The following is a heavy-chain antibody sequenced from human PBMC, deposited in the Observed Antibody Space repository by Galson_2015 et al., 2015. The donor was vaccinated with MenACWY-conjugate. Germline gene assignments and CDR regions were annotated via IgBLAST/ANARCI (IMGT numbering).Heavy chain of an antibody. Sequence: SETLSLTCTVSAGSSSSNDDYWGWFRQPPGKSLEWFGNINHCGGTYYNPSLKSRVTISVDPSKNQFSLKLTSVTAADTAVYYCARRRPRDIGGGFDIWGQGTMVTVSS. D-gene: IGHD2-15*01. V-gene: IGHV4-39*01. J-gene: IGHJ3*02. CDR3: ARRRPRDIGGGFDI. CDR1: AGSSSSNDDY. CDR2: INHCGGT.